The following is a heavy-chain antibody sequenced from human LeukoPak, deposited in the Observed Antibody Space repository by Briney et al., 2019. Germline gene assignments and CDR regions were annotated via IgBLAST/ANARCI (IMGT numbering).Heavy chain of an antibody. CDR2: ISSSSSYI. CDR1: GFTVSSNY. V-gene: IGHV3-21*04. D-gene: IGHD4/OR15-4a*01. J-gene: IGHJ4*02. CDR3: ARRAGAYSHPYDY. Sequence: GGSLRLSCAASGFTVSSNYMSWVRQAPGKGLEWVSSISSSSSYIYYADSVKGRFTISRDNSKNTLYLQMNSLRAEDTAVYYCARRAGAYSHPYDYWGQGTLVTVSS.